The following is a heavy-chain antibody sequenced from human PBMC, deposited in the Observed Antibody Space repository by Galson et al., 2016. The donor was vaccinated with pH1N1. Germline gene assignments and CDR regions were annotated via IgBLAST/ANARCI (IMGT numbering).Heavy chain of an antibody. Sequence: SVKVSCKASGYTFLNYGIAWVRQAPGQGPEWMGWISAYDGHTDYAQNFQGRVAMTIDKTPSTANMELRSLRSDDTAVYYCARDRGVFDIWGQGTRVTVSS. J-gene: IGHJ3*02. CDR1: GYTFLNYG. CDR3: ARDRGVFDI. V-gene: IGHV1-18*01. D-gene: IGHD3-10*01. CDR2: ISAYDGHT.